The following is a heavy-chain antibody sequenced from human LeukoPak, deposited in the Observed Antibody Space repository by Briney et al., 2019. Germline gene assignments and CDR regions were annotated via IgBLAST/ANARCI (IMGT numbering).Heavy chain of an antibody. CDR3: AREPSNSAYDYLYDIDY. V-gene: IGHV1-2*02. Sequence: ASVKVSCMQSIYTSTSYYMHWLRQAPGQGLEWMGWINPDNGGTNYAQKFQGRVTMTRDMSISTTYMEMSRLRSDDTAVYYCAREPSNSAYDYLYDIDYWGQGTLVTVSS. J-gene: IGHJ4*02. D-gene: IGHD5-12*01. CDR1: IYTSTSYY. CDR2: INPDNGGT.